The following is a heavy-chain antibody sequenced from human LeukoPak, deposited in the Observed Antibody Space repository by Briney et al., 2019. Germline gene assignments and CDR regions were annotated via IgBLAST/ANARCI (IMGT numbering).Heavy chain of an antibody. Sequence: GGSLRLSCAASGFTFSSYAMSWVRQAPGKGLEWVSSLSGSGATTYYADSVKGRFTMSRDNSKKTLYLQMNSLRAEDTALYYCAREIRYCSGSKCYLFDYWGQGTLVTVSS. D-gene: IGHD2-15*01. CDR2: LSGSGATT. J-gene: IGHJ4*02. CDR3: AREIRYCSGSKCYLFDY. CDR1: GFTFSSYA. V-gene: IGHV3-23*01.